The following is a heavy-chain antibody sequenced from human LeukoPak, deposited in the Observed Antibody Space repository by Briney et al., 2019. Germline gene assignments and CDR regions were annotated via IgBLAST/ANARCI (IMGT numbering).Heavy chain of an antibody. Sequence: SGPALLKPTHTLTLTCTFSGFSLSTTGMCVSWIRQPPGKALESLAPLDWDDDKYYSTSLKNRISIFKDHSKNQVVITMTNMDPVDTATYYCERINYYDSSGYIDCWGKGTMVTVSS. J-gene: IGHJ4*02. CDR3: ERINYYDSSGYIDC. V-gene: IGHV2-70*01. D-gene: IGHD3-22*01. CDR2: LDWDDDK. CDR1: GFSLSTTGMC.